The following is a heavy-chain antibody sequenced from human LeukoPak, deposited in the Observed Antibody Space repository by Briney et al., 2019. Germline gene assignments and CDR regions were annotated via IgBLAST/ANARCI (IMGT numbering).Heavy chain of an antibody. D-gene: IGHD3-22*01. CDR1: GGTFSSYA. CDR3: AGDSSGYYFDY. V-gene: IGHV1-69*05. CDR2: IIPIFGTA. Sequence: SVKVSCKXSGGTFSSYAISWVRQAPGQGLEWMGRIIPIFGTANYAQNFQGRVTITTDESTSTAYMELSSLRSEDTAVYYCAGDSSGYYFDYWGQGTLVTVSS. J-gene: IGHJ4*02.